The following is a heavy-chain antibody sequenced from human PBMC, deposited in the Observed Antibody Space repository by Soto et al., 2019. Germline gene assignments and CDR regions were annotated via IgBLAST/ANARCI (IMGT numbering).Heavy chain of an antibody. CDR1: GFTVSSNY. CDR3: ASQDLHYDFWSGYWVY. D-gene: IGHD3-3*01. J-gene: IGHJ4*02. V-gene: IGHV3-53*04. Sequence: GGSLRLSCAASGFTVSSNYMSWVRQAPGKGLEWVSVIYSGGSTYYADSVKGRFTITRHNSKNTLYLQINSLRAEDTAVYYCASQDLHYDFWSGYWVYWGQGTLVTVSS. CDR2: IYSGGST.